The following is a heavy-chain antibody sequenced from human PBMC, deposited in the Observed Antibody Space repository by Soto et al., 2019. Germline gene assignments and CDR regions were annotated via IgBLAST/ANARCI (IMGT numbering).Heavy chain of an antibody. Sequence: QVQLQESGPGLVKPSQTLSLTCTVSGGSISSGGYYWSWIRQHPGKGLEWIGYIYYSGSTYYNPSLKSRVTITVDTSKNQFSLKLSSVTAADTAVYYCARDRSVGREPHGMDVWGQGTTVTVSS. D-gene: IGHD1-1*01. V-gene: IGHV4-31*03. CDR2: IYYSGST. J-gene: IGHJ6*02. CDR3: ARDRSVGREPHGMDV. CDR1: GGSISSGGYY.